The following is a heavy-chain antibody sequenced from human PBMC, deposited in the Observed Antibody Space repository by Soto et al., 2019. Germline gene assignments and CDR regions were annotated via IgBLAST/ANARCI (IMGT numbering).Heavy chain of an antibody. CDR3: ARDKMVRGVIITLVFDY. CDR1: GDTFTIYY. J-gene: IGHJ4*02. V-gene: IGHV1-46*01. Sequence: ASVKLSCTASGDTFTIYYMHWVRQAPGQGLEWMGIINPSGGSTSYAQKFQGRVTMTRDTSTSTVYMELSSLRSEDTAVYYCARDKMVRGVIITLVFDYWGQGTLVTVSS. CDR2: INPSGGST. D-gene: IGHD3-10*01.